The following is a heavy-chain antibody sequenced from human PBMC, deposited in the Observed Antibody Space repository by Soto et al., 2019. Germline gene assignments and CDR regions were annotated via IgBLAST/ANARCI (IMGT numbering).Heavy chain of an antibody. CDR3: TRGASGYGNFDY. Sequence: EVQLVESGGGVVQPGGSLRLSCAASGFSFSTWMHWVRQAPGKGLEWLSRINGDGSSISYADSVKGRFTVSRDNAKNTLYLQINSLRAEDTAVYYCTRGASGYGNFDYWGQGVLLSVSS. V-gene: IGHV3-74*01. D-gene: IGHD5-12*01. CDR2: INGDGSSI. J-gene: IGHJ4*02. CDR1: GFSFSTW.